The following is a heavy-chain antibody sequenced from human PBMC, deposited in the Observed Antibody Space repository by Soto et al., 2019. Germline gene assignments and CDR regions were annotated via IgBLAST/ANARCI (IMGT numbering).Heavy chain of an antibody. CDR2: ISAYNGNT. V-gene: IGHV1-18*01. CDR3: ARRGGGYCSSTSCYVYYYYYMDV. CDR1: GYTFTSYG. D-gene: IGHD2-2*01. J-gene: IGHJ6*03. Sequence: ASVKVSCKASGYTFTSYGISWVRQAPGQGLEWMGWISAYNGNTNCAQRLQGRVTMTTDTSTSTAYMELRSLRSDDTAVYYCARRGGGYCSSTSCYVYYYYYMDVWGKGTTVTVSS.